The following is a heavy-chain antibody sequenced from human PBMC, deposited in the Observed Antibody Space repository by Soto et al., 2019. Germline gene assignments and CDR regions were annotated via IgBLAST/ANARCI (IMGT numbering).Heavy chain of an antibody. CDR2: ILPIFGTT. CDR1: GGAFSSYT. D-gene: IGHD2-2*01. V-gene: IGHV1-69*01. Sequence: QVQLMQSGAEVKKPGSSVKVSCKASGGAFSSYTINWVRQAPGHGLEWMGGILPIFGTTNYAQRFQGRVTITADQSTSTAYMELSSLRSEDTAVSSCARALSDCTSTSCYAYFYYGMDVWGQGTTVTVSS. CDR3: ARALSDCTSTSCYAYFYYGMDV. J-gene: IGHJ6*02.